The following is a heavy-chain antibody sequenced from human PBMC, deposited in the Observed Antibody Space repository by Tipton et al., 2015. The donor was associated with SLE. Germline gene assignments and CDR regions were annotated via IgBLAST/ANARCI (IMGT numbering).Heavy chain of an antibody. V-gene: IGHV3-23*03. CDR1: GFTFTNFA. CDR3: AKGAGDTSIFAVVFDN. Sequence: SLRLSCAASGFTFTNFAMNWVRQAPGKGLEWVSVIYGDGSNPEYAESVKGRFTISRDNARDTLYLQMNSLRGEDTAIYYCAKGAGDTSIFAVVFDNWGQGALVTVSS. CDR2: IYGDGSNP. D-gene: IGHD3-3*01. J-gene: IGHJ4*02.